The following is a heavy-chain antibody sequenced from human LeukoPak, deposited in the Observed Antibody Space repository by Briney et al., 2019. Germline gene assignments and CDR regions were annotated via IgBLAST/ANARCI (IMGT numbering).Heavy chain of an antibody. V-gene: IGHV3-66*01. CDR3: ARFQRYSGYVNYFDY. Sequence: PGGSLRPSCAPAGFTVSSNYMSWVRQAPGKGLEWVSVIYSGGSTYYADSVKGRFTISRDNSKNTLYLQMNSLRAEDTAVYYCARFQRYSGYVNYFDYWGQGTLVTVSS. CDR1: GFTVSSNY. J-gene: IGHJ4*02. D-gene: IGHD5-12*01. CDR2: IYSGGST.